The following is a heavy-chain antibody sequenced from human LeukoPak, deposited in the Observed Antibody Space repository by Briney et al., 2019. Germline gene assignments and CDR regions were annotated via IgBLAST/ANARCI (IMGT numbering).Heavy chain of an antibody. D-gene: IGHD3-16*02. CDR1: GGSISSYY. V-gene: IGHV4-4*07. J-gene: IGHJ5*02. Sequence: SETLSLTCTVSGGSISSYYWSWIRQPAGKGLEWIGRIYTSGSTNYNPSLKSRVTMSVDTSKNQFSLKLSSVTAADTAVYYCARDGYDYVWGSYPRLDPWGQGTLVTVPS. CDR2: IYTSGST. CDR3: ARDGYDYVWGSYPRLDP.